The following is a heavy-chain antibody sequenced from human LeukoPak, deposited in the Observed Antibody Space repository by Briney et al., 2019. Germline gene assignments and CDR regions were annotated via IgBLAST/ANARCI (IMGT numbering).Heavy chain of an antibody. V-gene: IGHV3-30-3*01. CDR3: ARDNGWFDP. Sequence: GGSLRLSCAASGFTFSSYAMHWVRQAPGKGLEWVAVIPYDGSNKYYADSVKGRFTISRDNSKNTLYLQMNSLRAEDTAVYYCARDNGWFDPWGQGTLVTVSS. CDR2: IPYDGSNK. J-gene: IGHJ5*02. CDR1: GFTFSSYA. D-gene: IGHD2-8*01.